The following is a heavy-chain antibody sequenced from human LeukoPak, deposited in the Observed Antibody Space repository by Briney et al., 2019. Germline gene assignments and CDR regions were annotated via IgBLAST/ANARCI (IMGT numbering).Heavy chain of an antibody. J-gene: IGHJ4*02. CDR1: DGSISSSSYY. D-gene: IGHD3-22*01. V-gene: IGHV4-39*07. CDR2: IYYSGST. CDR3: ARRCRRYDSSGYYYRGHFDY. Sequence: SETLSLTCTVSDGSISSSSYYWGWIRQPPGKGLEWFGSIYYSGSTYYNPSLKSRVTILVDTSKNQFSLKLSSVTAADTAVYYCARRCRRYDSSGYYYRGHFDYWGQGTLVTVSS.